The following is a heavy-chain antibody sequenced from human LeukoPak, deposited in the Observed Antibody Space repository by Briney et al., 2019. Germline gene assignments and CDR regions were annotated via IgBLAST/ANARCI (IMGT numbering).Heavy chain of an antibody. J-gene: IGHJ3*02. CDR1: GFTFSSYW. CDR2: INTDGSST. D-gene: IGHD5-24*01. CDR3: ARDEGWLQPRNQVKRSLQAFDI. V-gene: IGHV3-74*01. Sequence: PGGSLRLSCAASGFTFSSYWMHWVRQAPGKGLVWVSRINTDGSSTSYADSVMGRFTISRDNAKNTLYLQMNSLRAEDTAVYYCARDEGWLQPRNQVKRSLQAFDIWGQGTMVTVSS.